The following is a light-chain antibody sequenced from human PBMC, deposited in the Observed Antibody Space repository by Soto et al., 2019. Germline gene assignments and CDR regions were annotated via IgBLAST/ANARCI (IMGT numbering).Light chain of an antibody. Sequence: QSVLTQPPSASGTPGQRVTISCSGSRSNIGSNTVNWYQQLPGTAPTLLIYYNNQRPSGVPDRFSGSKSGTSASLAISGLQSEDEAHYYCAAWDDSLYGWVFGGGTKLTVL. CDR3: AAWDDSLYGWV. V-gene: IGLV1-44*01. CDR1: RSNIGSNT. CDR2: YNN. J-gene: IGLJ3*02.